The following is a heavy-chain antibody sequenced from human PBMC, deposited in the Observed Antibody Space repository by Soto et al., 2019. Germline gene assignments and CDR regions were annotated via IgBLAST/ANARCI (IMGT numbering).Heavy chain of an antibody. J-gene: IGHJ3*02. V-gene: IGHV3-33*01. Sequence: QVQLVESGGGVVQPGRSLRLSCAASGFTFSSYGMHWVRQAPGKGLEWVAVIWYDGSNKYYADSVKGRFTISRDNSKNPLYLQMNSLRAEDTAVYSCARDLFMVTTAGDAFDIWGQGTMVTVSS. D-gene: IGHD2-21*02. CDR2: IWYDGSNK. CDR3: ARDLFMVTTAGDAFDI. CDR1: GFTFSSYG.